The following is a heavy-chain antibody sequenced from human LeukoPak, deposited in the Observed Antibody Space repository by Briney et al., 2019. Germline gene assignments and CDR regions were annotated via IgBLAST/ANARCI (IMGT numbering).Heavy chain of an antibody. CDR3: ARELSFDI. J-gene: IGHJ3*02. Sequence: GESLRLSCAASGFIFSTYSMNWVRQAPGKGLVWVSRINTDGSSTRYADSVKGRFTISRDNAKNTLYLQMNSLRAEDTAVYYCARELSFDIWGQGTMVTVSS. CDR1: GFIFSTYS. V-gene: IGHV3-74*01. CDR2: INTDGSST. D-gene: IGHD3-10*01.